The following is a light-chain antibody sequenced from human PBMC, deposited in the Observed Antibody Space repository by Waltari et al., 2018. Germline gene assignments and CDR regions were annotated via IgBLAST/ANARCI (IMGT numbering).Light chain of an antibody. CDR1: ALGNQS. CDR3: QSADSRGTYVV. V-gene: IGLV3-25*03. Sequence: SYELTQPPSVSVSPGQTARITCSGDALGNQSAHWYQQKPGQAPVLVKYKDSERPAGIPERFSGSISGTTVTLTISGAQAEDEADYYCQSADSRGTYVVFGGGTKLTVL. CDR2: KDS. J-gene: IGLJ2*01.